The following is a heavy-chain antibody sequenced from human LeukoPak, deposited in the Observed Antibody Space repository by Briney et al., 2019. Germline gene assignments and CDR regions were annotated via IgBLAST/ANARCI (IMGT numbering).Heavy chain of an antibody. CDR2: IHYSGGT. CDR1: GGSINSYY. V-gene: IGHV4-59*01. Sequence: SETLSLTCTVSGGSINSYYWSWIRQPPGKGLQWIGCIHYSGGTNYNPSLKSRVTISVDTSKTQFSLKLSSVTAADTAVYYCARTTMVRGTYYMDVWGKGTTVTISS. CDR3: ARTTMVRGTYYMDV. D-gene: IGHD3-10*01. J-gene: IGHJ6*03.